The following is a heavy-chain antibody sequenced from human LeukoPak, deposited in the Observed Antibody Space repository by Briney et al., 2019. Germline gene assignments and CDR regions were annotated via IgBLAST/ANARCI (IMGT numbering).Heavy chain of an antibody. CDR1: GYTFTDYG. CDR3: AKEGTASKPSDLDY. V-gene: IGHV3-30*02. CDR2: IRYDGTIK. D-gene: IGHD1/OR15-1a*01. J-gene: IGHJ4*02. Sequence: GGSLRLSCAASGYTFTDYGMHWVRQAPGKGLEWVTFIRYDGTIKYYSDSVKGRFAISRDNSQNTLFPQMNSLRPEDTAVYYCAKEGTASKPSDLDYWGQGTLVTVSS.